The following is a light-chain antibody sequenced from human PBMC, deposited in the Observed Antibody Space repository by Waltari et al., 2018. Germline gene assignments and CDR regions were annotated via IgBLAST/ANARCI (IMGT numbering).Light chain of an antibody. CDR3: QQSYSALEYT. CDR2: AAF. CDR1: QSIARY. J-gene: IGKJ2*01. V-gene: IGKV1-39*01. Sequence: DIQMTQSPSSLSASVGDRVTITCRASQSIARYLNWYQQKSGKGPKVLIYAAFSLVSGVPPRFSGSGSGTEFTITISSLQPEDFATYYCQQSYSALEYTFGQGTKLEIK.